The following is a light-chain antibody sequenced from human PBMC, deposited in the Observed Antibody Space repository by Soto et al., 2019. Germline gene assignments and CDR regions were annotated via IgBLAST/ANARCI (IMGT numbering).Light chain of an antibody. Sequence: DIQMTQSPSSVSASVGDRVTITCRASQSISASLAWYQQKPGTVPNLLIFAASRLQSGVPSRFSGSGAGTEFTLTITSLQPEDFGAYYCQQGDSFPIAFGQGTRLEIK. CDR3: QQGDSFPIA. V-gene: IGKV1-12*01. CDR1: QSISAS. CDR2: AAS. J-gene: IGKJ5*01.